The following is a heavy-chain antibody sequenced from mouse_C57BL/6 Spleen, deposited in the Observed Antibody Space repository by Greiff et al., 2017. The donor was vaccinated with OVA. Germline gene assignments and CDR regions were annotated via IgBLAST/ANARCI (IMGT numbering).Heavy chain of an antibody. CDR1: GYAFSSYW. J-gene: IGHJ2*01. CDR2: IYPGDGDT. V-gene: IGHV1-80*01. Sequence: VKLQESGAELVKPGASVKISCKASGYAFSSYWMNWVKQRPGKGLEWIGQIYPGDGDTNYNGKFKGKATLTADKSSSTAYMQLSSLTSEDSAVYFCARRTAQANYFDYWGQGTTLTVSS. CDR3: ARRTAQANYFDY. D-gene: IGHD3-2*02.